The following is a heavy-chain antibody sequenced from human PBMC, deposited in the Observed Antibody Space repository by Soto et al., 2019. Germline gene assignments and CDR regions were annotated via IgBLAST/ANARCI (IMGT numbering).Heavy chain of an antibody. CDR2: ISYDGSNK. J-gene: IGHJ4*02. V-gene: IGHV3-30-3*01. CDR1: GFTFSSYA. CDR3: ARPGYSSGWYPTD. Sequence: QTGGSLRLSCAAYGFTFSSYAMHWVRQAPGKGLEWVAVISYDGSNKYYADSVKGRFTISRDNSKNTLYLQMNSLRAEDTAVYYCARPGYSSGWYPTDWGQGTLVTVSS. D-gene: IGHD6-19*01.